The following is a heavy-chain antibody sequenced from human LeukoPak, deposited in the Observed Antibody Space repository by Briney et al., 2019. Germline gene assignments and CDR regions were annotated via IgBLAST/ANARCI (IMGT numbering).Heavy chain of an antibody. CDR3: ARGGPYYYDSSGYFDY. J-gene: IGHJ4*02. CDR1: GFTFSSYW. CDR2: IKQDGSEK. Sequence: GGSLRLSCAASGFTFSSYWMCWVRQAPGKGLEWVANIKQDGSEKYYVDSVKGRFTISRDNAKNSLYLQMNSLRAEDTAVYYCARGGPYYYDSSGYFDYWGQGTLVTVSS. D-gene: IGHD3-22*01. V-gene: IGHV3-7*01.